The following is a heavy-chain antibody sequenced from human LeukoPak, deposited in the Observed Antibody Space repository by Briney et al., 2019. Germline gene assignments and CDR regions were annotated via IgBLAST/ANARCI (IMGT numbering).Heavy chain of an antibody. D-gene: IGHD2-21*02. CDR1: GGSISSHY. J-gene: IGHJ4*02. V-gene: IGHV4-59*11. Sequence: SETLSLTCTVSGGSISSHYWSWIRQPPGKGLEWIGYIYYSGNTNYNPSLKSRVTMSADTSKNQVSLRLSSVTAADTAVYFCARVRRGGDSRYFDYWGQGALVTVSS. CDR2: IYYSGNT. CDR3: ARVRRGGDSRYFDY.